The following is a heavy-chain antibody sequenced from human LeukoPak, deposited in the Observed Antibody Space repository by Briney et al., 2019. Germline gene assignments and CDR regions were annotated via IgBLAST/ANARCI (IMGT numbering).Heavy chain of an antibody. J-gene: IGHJ4*02. CDR1: GFTFTNYV. CDR2: INADNGNT. V-gene: IGHV1-3*01. CDR3: AREWVWFGESRYFSY. Sequence: ASVKVSCKASGFTFTNYVMHWVRQAPGQRLEWMAWINADNGNTKYSPKFQGRVTITRDTSASTVYMELSSLTSEDTAVYYCAREWVWFGESRYFSYWGQGTLVTVSS. D-gene: IGHD3-10*01.